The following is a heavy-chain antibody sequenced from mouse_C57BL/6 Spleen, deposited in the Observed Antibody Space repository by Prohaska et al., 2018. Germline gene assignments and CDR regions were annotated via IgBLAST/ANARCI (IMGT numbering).Heavy chain of an antibody. CDR2: INPYNGGT. D-gene: IGHD2-4*01. J-gene: IGHJ3*01. CDR3: ARYDYVGTAY. CDR1: GYTFTDYY. V-gene: IGHV1-19*01. Sequence: MSCKASGYTFTDYYMNWVKQSHGKSLEWIGVINPYNGGTSYNQKFKGKATLTVDKSSSTAYMELNSLTSEDSAVYYCARYDYVGTAYWGQGTLVTVSA.